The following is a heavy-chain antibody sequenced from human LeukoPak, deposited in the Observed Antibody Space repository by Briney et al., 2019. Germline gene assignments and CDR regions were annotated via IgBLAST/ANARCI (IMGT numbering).Heavy chain of an antibody. J-gene: IGHJ4*02. CDR3: ATADYDFWSGYYLDY. CDR1: GGSISSYY. D-gene: IGHD3-3*01. V-gene: IGHV4-59*01. CDR2: IYYSGST. Sequence: TSETLSLTCTVSGGSISSYYWSWIRLPPGKGLEWIGYIYYSGSTNYNPSLKSRVTISVDTSKNQFSLKLSSVTAADTAVYYCATADYDFWSGYYLDYWGQGTLVTVSS.